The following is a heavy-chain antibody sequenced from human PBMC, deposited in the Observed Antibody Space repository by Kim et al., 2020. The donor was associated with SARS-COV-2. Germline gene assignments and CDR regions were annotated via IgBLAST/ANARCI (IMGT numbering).Heavy chain of an antibody. V-gene: IGHV3-33*06. CDR2: IWYDGSNK. CDR3: AKDQYYGSGGVGY. Sequence: GGSLRLSCAASGFTFSSYGMHWVRQAPGKGLEWVAVIWYDGSNKYYADSVKGRFTISRDNSKNTLYLQMNSLRAEDTAVYYCAKDQYYGSGGVGYWGQGTLVTVSS. D-gene: IGHD3-10*01. J-gene: IGHJ4*02. CDR1: GFTFSSYG.